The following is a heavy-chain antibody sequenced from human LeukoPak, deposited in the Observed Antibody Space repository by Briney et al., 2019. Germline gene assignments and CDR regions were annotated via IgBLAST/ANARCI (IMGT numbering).Heavy chain of an antibody. CDR1: GFTFSSYW. CDR2: IKQDGSEK. Sequence: GGSLRLSCAASGFTFSSYWMSWVRQAPGKGLEWVANIKQDGSEKYYVDSVKGRFTISRDNAKNSLYLQMNSLRAEDTAVFYCARVVDHDYGDYYLDYWGQGTLVTVSS. CDR3: ARVVDHDYGDYYLDY. V-gene: IGHV3-7*03. D-gene: IGHD4-17*01. J-gene: IGHJ4*02.